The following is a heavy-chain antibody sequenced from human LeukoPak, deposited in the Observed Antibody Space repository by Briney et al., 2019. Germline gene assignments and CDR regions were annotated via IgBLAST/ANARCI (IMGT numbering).Heavy chain of an antibody. CDR2: IYYSGST. J-gene: IGHJ4*02. D-gene: IGHD3-10*01. Sequence: SETLSLTCTVSGGSISSSSYYWGWIRQPPGKGLEWIGSIYYSGSTYYNPSLKSRVTISVDTSKNQFSLKLSSVTAADTAVYYCASSSPPVLLWFGELFPYYFDYWGQGTLVTVSS. CDR3: ASSSPPVLLWFGELFPYYFDY. V-gene: IGHV4-39*07. CDR1: GGSISSSSYY.